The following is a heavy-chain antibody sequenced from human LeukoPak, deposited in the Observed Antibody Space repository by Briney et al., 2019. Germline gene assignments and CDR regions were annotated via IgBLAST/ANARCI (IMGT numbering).Heavy chain of an antibody. CDR3: ASFFCTSALCYYLDY. D-gene: IGHD2-8*01. J-gene: IGHJ4*02. CDR1: GYTFTSNA. V-gene: IGHV7-4-1*02. CDR2: INTNTGNP. Sequence: ASVKVSCKASGYTFTSNALGWARQAPGQGLEWMGWINTNTGNPTYAQGFTGRFVFSLDTSDNTAYLQISSLQAEDTAVYSCASFFCTSALCYYLDYWGQGTLVTVSS.